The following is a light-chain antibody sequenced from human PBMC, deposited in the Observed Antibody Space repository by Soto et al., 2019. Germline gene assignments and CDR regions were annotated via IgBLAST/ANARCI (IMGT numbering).Light chain of an antibody. CDR3: CSYAGSSTLDV. Sequence: QSALTQPASVSGSPGQSITISCTGTSSDVGSYNLVSWYQQHPGKAPKLMIYKVSKRPSGVSNRFSGSKSGNTASLTISGLQAEDEADYYCCSYAGSSTLDVFGTGTKVTVL. J-gene: IGLJ1*01. V-gene: IGLV2-23*02. CDR2: KVS. CDR1: SSDVGSYNL.